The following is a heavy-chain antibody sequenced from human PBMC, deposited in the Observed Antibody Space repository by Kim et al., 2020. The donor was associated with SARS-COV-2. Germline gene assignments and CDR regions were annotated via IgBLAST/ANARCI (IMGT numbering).Heavy chain of an antibody. Sequence: SETLSLTCAVSGGSISSGGYSWSWIRQPPGKGLEWIGYIYHSGSTYYNPSLKSRVTISVDRSKNQFSLKLSSVTAADTAVYYCARGGEYSGYEPGGDFDLWGRGTLVTVSS. CDR1: GGSISSGGYS. CDR3: ARGGEYSGYEPGGDFDL. J-gene: IGHJ2*01. D-gene: IGHD5-12*01. V-gene: IGHV4-30-2*01. CDR2: IYHSGST.